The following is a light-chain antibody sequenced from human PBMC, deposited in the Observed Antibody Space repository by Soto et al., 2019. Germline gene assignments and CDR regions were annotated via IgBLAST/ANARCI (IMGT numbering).Light chain of an antibody. CDR1: SDDVGAYNL. J-gene: IGLJ2*01. Sequence: QSVLTQPASVSGSPGQSITISCTGTSDDVGAYNLVSWYQQHPGQAPKVLIYKVSNRPSGVSNRFSGSKSGNTASLTISGLQAEDEAIYFCSSYGGRNIVIFGGGTKLTVL. CDR3: SSYGGRNIVI. V-gene: IGLV2-14*03. CDR2: KVS.